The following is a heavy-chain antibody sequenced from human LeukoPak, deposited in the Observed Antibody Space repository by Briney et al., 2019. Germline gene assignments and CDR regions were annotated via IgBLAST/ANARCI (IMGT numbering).Heavy chain of an antibody. CDR1: GFTFSSYW. V-gene: IGHV3-74*01. D-gene: IGHD1-26*01. CDR2: INSDGSST. J-gene: IGHJ4*02. Sequence: PGGSLRLSCAASGFTFSSYWMYWVRQAPGKGLVWVSRINSDGSSTTYADSVKGRFTISRDNAKNTLYLQMNSLRAEDTAVYYCARYSESRNTVDYWGQGTLVTVSS. CDR3: ARYSESRNTVDY.